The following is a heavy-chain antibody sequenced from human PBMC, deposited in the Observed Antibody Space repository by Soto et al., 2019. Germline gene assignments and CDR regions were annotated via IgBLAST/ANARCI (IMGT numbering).Heavy chain of an antibody. CDR1: GFNFGTYA. V-gene: IGHV3-30-3*01. J-gene: IGHJ4*02. Sequence: PGGSLRLSCVASGFNFGTYAIHWVRQAPGKGLQWVALIAYDGINTYYADSVKGRFTISRDNSRDTLYLQMNSLRADDTAIYYCGKERRGSGWFVCNFWGQGTLVTVPS. CDR2: IAYDGINT. D-gene: IGHD6-19*01. CDR3: GKERRGSGWFVCNF.